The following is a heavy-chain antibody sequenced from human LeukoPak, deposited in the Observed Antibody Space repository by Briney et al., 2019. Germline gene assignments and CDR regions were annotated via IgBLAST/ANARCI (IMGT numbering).Heavy chain of an antibody. V-gene: IGHV4-38-2*02. CDR1: GYSISSGYY. J-gene: IGHJ6*02. D-gene: IGHD1-26*01. CDR2: IYHSGST. CDR3: ARSPSSGSYGYYYYGMDV. Sequence: SETLSLTCTVSGYSISSGYYWGWIRQPPGKGLEWIGSIYHSGSTYYNPSLKSRVTISVDTSKNQFSLKVSSVTAADTAVYYCARSPSSGSYGYYYYGMDVWGQGTTVTVSS.